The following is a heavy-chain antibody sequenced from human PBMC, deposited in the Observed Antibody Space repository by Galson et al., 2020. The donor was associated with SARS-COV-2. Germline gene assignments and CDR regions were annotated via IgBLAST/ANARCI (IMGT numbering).Heavy chain of an antibody. D-gene: IGHD3-22*01. Sequence: ASETLSLTCTVSGGTISSGGYSWSWSRQHPGKGLEWIGYIYYSGSTYYNPSLQSRVTISVDTSKNQFSLKLSSVTAADTAVYYCARAPYYYDSSGYLFFDCWGQGALVTVSS. CDR3: ARAPYYYDSSGYLFFDC. V-gene: IGHV4-31*03. J-gene: IGHJ4*02. CDR1: GGTISSGGYS. CDR2: IYYSGST.